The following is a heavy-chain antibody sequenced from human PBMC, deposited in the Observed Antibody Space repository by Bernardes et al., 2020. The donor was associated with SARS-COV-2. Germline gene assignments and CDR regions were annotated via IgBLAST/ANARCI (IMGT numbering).Heavy chain of an antibody. CDR3: ARDSRRIPTIFGVDQYYDYGMDV. CDR1: GGSISSGDYY. J-gene: IGHJ6*02. D-gene: IGHD3-3*01. Sequence: SETLSLTCTVSGGSISSGDYYWSWIRQPPGKGLEWIGYIYYSGSTYYNPSLKSRVTISVDTSKNQFSLKLSSVTAADTAVYYCARDSRRIPTIFGVDQYYDYGMDVWGQGTTVTVSS. CDR2: IYYSGST. V-gene: IGHV4-30-4*01.